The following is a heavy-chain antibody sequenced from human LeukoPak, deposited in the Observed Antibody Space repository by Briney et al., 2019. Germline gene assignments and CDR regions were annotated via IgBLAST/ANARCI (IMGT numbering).Heavy chain of an antibody. Sequence: GESLKISCKGSGYSFSNDWIGWVRQMPGKGLEWMGIIYPGDSDTRYSPSFQGQVTISADKSISTAYLQWSSLGASDTAMYYCARRGCNGGSCFGDWGQGTLVTVSS. V-gene: IGHV5-51*01. CDR1: GYSFSNDW. CDR2: IYPGDSDT. J-gene: IGHJ4*02. CDR3: ARRGCNGGSCFGD. D-gene: IGHD2-15*01.